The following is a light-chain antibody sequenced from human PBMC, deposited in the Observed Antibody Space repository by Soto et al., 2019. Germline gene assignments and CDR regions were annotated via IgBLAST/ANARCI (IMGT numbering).Light chain of an antibody. CDR2: LEGSGSY. J-gene: IGLJ3*02. CDR3: ETWDSNTRV. Sequence: QSVLTQSSSASASLGSSVKLTCTLSSGHSSYIIAWHQQQPGKAPRYLMKLEGSGSYNKGSGVPDRFSGSSSGADRYLTIANRQVEEEADYYCETWDSNTRVFGGGTKLTVL. CDR1: SGHSSYI. V-gene: IGLV4-60*02.